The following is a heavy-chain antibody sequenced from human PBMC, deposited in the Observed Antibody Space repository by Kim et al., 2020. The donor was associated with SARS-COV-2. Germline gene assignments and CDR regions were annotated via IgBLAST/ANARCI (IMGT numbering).Heavy chain of an antibody. D-gene: IGHD6-13*01. J-gene: IGHJ5*02. CDR1: GYTFTSYY. V-gene: IGHV1-46*01. Sequence: ASVKVSCKASGYTFTSYYMHWVRQAPGQGLEWMGIINPSGGSTSYAQKFQGRVTMTRDTSTSTVYMELSSLRSEDTAVYYCARGISVDKGYSLIAAAGLVPWWQETPVTAAS. CDR2: INPSGGST. CDR3: ARGISVDKGYSLIAAAGLVP.